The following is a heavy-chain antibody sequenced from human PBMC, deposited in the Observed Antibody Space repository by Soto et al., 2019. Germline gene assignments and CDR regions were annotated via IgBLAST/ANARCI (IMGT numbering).Heavy chain of an antibody. Sequence: GGSLRLSCAASGFTFSSYWMHWVRQAPGKGLVWVSRINSDGSSTSYADSVKGRFTISRDNAKNTLYLQMNSLRAEDTAVYYWARASRIVGATWESVYWGQGTLVTVAS. V-gene: IGHV3-74*01. CDR2: INSDGSST. CDR3: ARASRIVGATWESVY. J-gene: IGHJ4*02. D-gene: IGHD1-26*01. CDR1: GFTFSSYW.